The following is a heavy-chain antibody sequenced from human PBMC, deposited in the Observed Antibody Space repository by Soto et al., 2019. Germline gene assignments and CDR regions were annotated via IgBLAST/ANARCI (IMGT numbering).Heavy chain of an antibody. J-gene: IGHJ4*02. D-gene: IGHD6-13*01. CDR2: IYYSGST. CDR3: ARGVHSSNNHKAAYYFDY. V-gene: IGHV4-59*01. CDR1: GGSISSYY. Sequence: SETLSLTCTVSGGSISSYYWSWIRQPPGKGLEWIGYIYYSGSTNYNPSLKSRVTISVDTSKNQFSLKLSSVTAADTAVYYCARGVHSSNNHKAAYYFDYWGQGTLVTVSS.